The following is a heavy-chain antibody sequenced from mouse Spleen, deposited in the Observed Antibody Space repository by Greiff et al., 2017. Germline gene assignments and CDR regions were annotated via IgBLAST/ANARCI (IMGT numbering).Heavy chain of an antibody. D-gene: IGHD2-3*01. CDR1: GFTFSSYG. CDR3: ARLGDGYYDYYAMDY. Sequence: DVKLVESGGDLVKPGGSLKLSCAASGFTFSSYGMSWVRQTPDKRLEWVATISSGGSYTYYPDSVKGRFTISRDNAKNTLYLQMSSLKSEDTAMYYCARLGDGYYDYYAMDYWGQGTSVTVSS. J-gene: IGHJ4*01. V-gene: IGHV5-6*02. CDR2: ISSGGSYT.